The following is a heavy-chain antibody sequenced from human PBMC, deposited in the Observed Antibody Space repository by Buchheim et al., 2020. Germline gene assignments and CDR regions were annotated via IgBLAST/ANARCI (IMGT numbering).Heavy chain of an antibody. J-gene: IGHJ2*01. CDR3: AREWSSGWYTRLRYWYFDL. Sequence: EVQLVESGGGLVKPGGSLRLSCAASGFTFSSYSMNWVRQAPGKGLEWVSSISSSSSYIYYADSVKGRFTISRDNAKNSLYLQMNSLRAEDTAVYYCAREWSSGWYTRLRYWYFDLWGRGTL. V-gene: IGHV3-21*01. D-gene: IGHD6-19*01. CDR2: ISSSSSYI. CDR1: GFTFSSYS.